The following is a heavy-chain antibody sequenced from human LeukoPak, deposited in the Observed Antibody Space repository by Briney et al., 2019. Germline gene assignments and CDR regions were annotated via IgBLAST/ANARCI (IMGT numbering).Heavy chain of an antibody. J-gene: IGHJ6*03. CDR2: ISSSSSTI. Sequence: PGGSLRLSCAASGFTFSSYSMNWVRQAPGKGLEWVSYISSSSSTIYYADSVKGRFTISRDNAKNSLYLQMNSLRAEDTAVYYCARDWQWDPRLYMDVWGKGTTVTVSS. CDR3: ARDWQWDPRLYMDV. D-gene: IGHD1-26*01. V-gene: IGHV3-48*01. CDR1: GFTFSSYS.